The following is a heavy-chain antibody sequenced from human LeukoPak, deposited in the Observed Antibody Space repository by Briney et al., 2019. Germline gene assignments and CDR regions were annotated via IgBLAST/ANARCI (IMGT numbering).Heavy chain of an antibody. CDR1: GFTFSSYG. CDR3: AKNYYGSGSYHFDY. J-gene: IGHJ4*02. D-gene: IGHD3-10*01. V-gene: IGHV3-23*01. Sequence: GGSLRLSCAASGFTFSSYGMSWVRQAPGKGLEWVSGISGSGGTTYYADSVKGRFTVSRDNSKNTLCLQMNSLRAEDSAIYYCAKNYYGSGSYHFDYWGQGTLVTVSS. CDR2: ISGSGGTT.